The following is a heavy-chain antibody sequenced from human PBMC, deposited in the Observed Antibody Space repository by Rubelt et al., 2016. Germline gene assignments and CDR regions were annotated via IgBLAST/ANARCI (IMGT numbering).Heavy chain of an antibody. V-gene: IGHV5-10-1*03. CDR3: ARIPGSGSSEINWFDP. D-gene: IGHD3-10*01. J-gene: IGHJ5*02. Sequence: EVQLVQSGAEVKKPGESLRISCKGSGYSFTSYWISWVRQMPGKGLEWMGRIDPSDSYTNYSRAVQGHVTISADKSVSTAYLQWSGLKASDTAMYYCARIPGSGSSEINWFDPWGQGTLVTVST. CDR1: GYSFTSYW. CDR2: IDPSDSYT.